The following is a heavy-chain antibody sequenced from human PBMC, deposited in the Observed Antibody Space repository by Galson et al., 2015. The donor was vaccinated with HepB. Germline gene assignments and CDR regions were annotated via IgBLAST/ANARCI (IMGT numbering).Heavy chain of an antibody. CDR1: GYTFTSYT. J-gene: IGHJ4*02. CDR3: ARLRASGYSYGYGFDN. V-gene: IGHV1-3*01. CDR2: INVGKDNT. D-gene: IGHD5-18*01. Sequence: SVKVSCKASGYTFTSYTIHWVRQAPGQRLEWMGWINVGKDNTEYSQKFQGRVTITTDTSAITAYMELSSLRSEDTAVYYCARLRASGYSYGYGFDNWGQGTLVTVSS.